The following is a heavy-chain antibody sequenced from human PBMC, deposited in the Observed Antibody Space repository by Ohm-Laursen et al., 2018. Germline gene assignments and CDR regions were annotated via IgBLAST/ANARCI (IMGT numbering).Heavy chain of an antibody. CDR3: AKRGSQWLETEGSNPRPYYFGY. J-gene: IGHJ4*02. V-gene: IGHV3-23*01. Sequence: SLRLSCTASGFTFSSYAMSWVRQAPGKGLEWVSAISGSGGSTYYADSVKGRFTISRDNSKNTLYLQMNSLRAEDTAVYYCAKRGSQWLETEGSNPRPYYFGYWGRGTLVTVSS. CDR1: GFTFSSYA. CDR2: ISGSGGST. D-gene: IGHD6-19*01.